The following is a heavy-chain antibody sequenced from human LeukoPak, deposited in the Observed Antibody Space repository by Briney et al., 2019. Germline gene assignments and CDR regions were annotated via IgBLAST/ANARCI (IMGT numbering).Heavy chain of an antibody. Sequence: PGRSLRLSCAASGFTLSNSGMHWVRQAPGKGLEWVAVIWADGRNKYYADSVKGRFTVSRENSQNTLYLQMDSLRAEDTAMYYCARDLGSSPFDYWGQGTLVTVSS. J-gene: IGHJ4*02. V-gene: IGHV3-33*01. CDR2: IWADGRNK. D-gene: IGHD1-26*01. CDR1: GFTLSNSG. CDR3: ARDLGSSPFDY.